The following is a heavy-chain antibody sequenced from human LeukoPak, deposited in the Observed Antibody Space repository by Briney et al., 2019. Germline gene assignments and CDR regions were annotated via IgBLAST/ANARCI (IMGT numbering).Heavy chain of an antibody. D-gene: IGHD3-10*01. J-gene: IGHJ4*02. CDR2: ISYDGSNK. CDR3: ASEITMVRGDYFAY. V-gene: IGHV3-30-3*01. Sequence: GGSLRLSCAASGFTFSSYAMHWVRQAPGKGLEWVAVISYDGSNKYYADSVKGRFTISRDNSKNTLYLQMNSLRAEDTAVYYCASEITMVRGDYFAYWGQGTLVTVSS. CDR1: GFTFSSYA.